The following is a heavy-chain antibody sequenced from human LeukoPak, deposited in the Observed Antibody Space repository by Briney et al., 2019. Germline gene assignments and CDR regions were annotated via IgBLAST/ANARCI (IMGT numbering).Heavy chain of an antibody. CDR1: GGSFSGYY. V-gene: IGHV4-34*01. D-gene: IGHD3-10*01. CDR2: INHSGST. Sequence: SETLSLTCAVYGGSFSGYYWSWIRQPPGKGLEWIGEINHSGSTNYNPSLKSRVTISVDTSKNQFSLKLSSVTAADTAVYYCARGLFYYYYGMDVWGQGTTVTVSS. CDR3: ARGLFYYYYGMDV. J-gene: IGHJ6*02.